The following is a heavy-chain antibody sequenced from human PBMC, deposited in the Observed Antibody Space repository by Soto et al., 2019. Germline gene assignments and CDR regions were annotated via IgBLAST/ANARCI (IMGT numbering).Heavy chain of an antibody. CDR2: TRNKANSYTT. D-gene: IGHD4-17*01. J-gene: IGHJ4*01. CDR1: GFTFSDHY. V-gene: IGHV3-72*01. Sequence: GGSLRLSCAASGFTFSDHYMDWVRQAPGKGLEWVGRTRNKANSYTTEYAASVKGRFTISRDDSKNSLYLQMNSLKTEDTAVYYCARVTTVPYYFDYWGHGTLVTVSS. CDR3: ARVTTVPYYFDY.